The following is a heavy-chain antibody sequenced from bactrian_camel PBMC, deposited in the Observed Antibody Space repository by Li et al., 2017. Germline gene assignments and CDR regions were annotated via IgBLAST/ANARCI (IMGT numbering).Heavy chain of an antibody. CDR1: PHFANMEY. CDR2: IYPRDGRT. Sequence: HVQLVESGGGSVQAGGSLRLSCVASPHFANMEYMAWFRQAPGKEREGVVSIYPRDGRTYYADSVKGRFSISVDNTKNILYLQMNSLKPEDTGTYYCALKGLPGMYSSDLEPQHYFSNWGQGTQVTVS. CDR3: ALKGLPGMYSSDLEPQHYFSN. V-gene: IGHV3S54*01. D-gene: IGHD2*01. J-gene: IGHJ6*01.